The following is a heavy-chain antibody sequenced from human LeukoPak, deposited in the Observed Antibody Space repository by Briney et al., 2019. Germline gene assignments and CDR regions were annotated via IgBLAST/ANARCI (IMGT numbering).Heavy chain of an antibody. Sequence: GESLKISCKGSGYSITSYWIGWVRQMPGKGLEWMAVIYPGDCDTKYSPSFQGHITISADSSSTTAYLQWSSLKASDTAIYYCARSSDSSGYYDYFDYWGQGTLVTVSS. D-gene: IGHD3-22*01. V-gene: IGHV5-51*01. CDR3: ARSSDSSGYYDYFDY. CDR1: GYSITSYW. CDR2: IYPGDCDT. J-gene: IGHJ4*02.